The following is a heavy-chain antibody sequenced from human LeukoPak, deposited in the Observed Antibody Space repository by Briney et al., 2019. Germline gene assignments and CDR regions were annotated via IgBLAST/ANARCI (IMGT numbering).Heavy chain of an antibody. J-gene: IGHJ4*02. CDR3: ARVTGTSAILY. Sequence: PAETLSLTCSVSGGSIDNFFWGWVRQPPVKGLEWFGHITYNGRTNYNPSLKSRVSMSVDTSKNQFSLKLSSVTAADTAVYYCARVTGTSAILYWGQGTLVTVSS. V-gene: IGHV4-59*01. D-gene: IGHD2-2*01. CDR2: ITYNGRT. CDR1: GGSIDNFF.